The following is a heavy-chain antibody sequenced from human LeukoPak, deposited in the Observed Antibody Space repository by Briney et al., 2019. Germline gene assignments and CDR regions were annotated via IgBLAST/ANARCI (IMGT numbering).Heavy chain of an antibody. CDR3: ARSGAYYYDSSGSYAVGY. Sequence: ASVKLSCKASGYTFTSYGISWVRQAPGQGLEWMGWISAYNGNTNYAQKLQGRVTMTTDTSTSTAYMELRSLRSDDTAVYYCARSGAYYYDSSGSYAVGYWGQGRLVTVSS. D-gene: IGHD3-22*01. V-gene: IGHV1-18*01. CDR1: GYTFTSYG. CDR2: ISAYNGNT. J-gene: IGHJ4*02.